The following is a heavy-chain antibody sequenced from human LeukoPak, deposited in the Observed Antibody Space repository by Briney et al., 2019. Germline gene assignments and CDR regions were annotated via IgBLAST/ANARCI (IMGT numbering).Heavy chain of an antibody. CDR1: GFTFSSYT. J-gene: IGHJ4*02. CDR3: ARDSSGWDFDY. V-gene: IGHV3-21*01. CDR2: ITSDSSYM. Sequence: GGSLRLSCVASGFTFSSYTMNWVRQAPGKGLEWVSSITSDSSYMYYADSVKGRFTISRDNAKNSLCLQMNSLRAEDTAVYYCARDSSGWDFDYWGQGTLVTVSS. D-gene: IGHD6-19*01.